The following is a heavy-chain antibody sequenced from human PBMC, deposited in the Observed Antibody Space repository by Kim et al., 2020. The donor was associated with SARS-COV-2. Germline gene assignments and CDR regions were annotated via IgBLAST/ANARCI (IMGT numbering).Heavy chain of an antibody. Sequence: GGSLRLSCAASGFTFSSYAMSWVRQAPGKGLEWVSAISGSGGSTYYADSVKGRFTISRDNSKNTLYLQMNSLRAEDTAVYYCAKMTSDCSSTSCAAEYYYYGMDVWGQGTTVTVSS. J-gene: IGHJ6*02. CDR2: ISGSGGST. D-gene: IGHD2-2*01. CDR1: GFTFSSYA. V-gene: IGHV3-23*01. CDR3: AKMTSDCSSTSCAAEYYYYGMDV.